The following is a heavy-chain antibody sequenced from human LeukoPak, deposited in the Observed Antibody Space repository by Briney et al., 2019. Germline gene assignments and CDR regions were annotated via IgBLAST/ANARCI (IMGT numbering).Heavy chain of an antibody. CDR1: GFTFSNYA. V-gene: IGHV3-23*01. CDR3: AKSRTIAVPGRSGFDY. D-gene: IGHD6-13*01. J-gene: IGHJ4*02. Sequence: GGSLRLSCAASGFTFSNYAMNWVRQAPGKGLEWVSVISDIGASTYYADSVKGRFTISRDNSKNTLYLQMNSLRAEDTAVYYCAKSRTIAVPGRSGFDYWGQGTLVTVSS. CDR2: ISDIGAST.